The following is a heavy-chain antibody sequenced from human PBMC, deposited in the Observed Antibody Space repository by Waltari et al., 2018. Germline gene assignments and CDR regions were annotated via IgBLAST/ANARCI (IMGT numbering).Heavy chain of an antibody. CDR2: ISWDGSRT. CDR1: GFTLDYYT. Sequence: EVQLVESGGAVVQPGGSLRLSCAASGFTLDYYTMHWVRQAPGKGLEGGSLISWDGSRTYYADSVKGRFTISRDNRKNSLYLQMNSLRTEDTALYYCATADYFGSGSYSDYWGQGTLVTVSS. D-gene: IGHD3-10*01. CDR3: ATADYFGSGSYSDY. V-gene: IGHV3-43*01. J-gene: IGHJ4*02.